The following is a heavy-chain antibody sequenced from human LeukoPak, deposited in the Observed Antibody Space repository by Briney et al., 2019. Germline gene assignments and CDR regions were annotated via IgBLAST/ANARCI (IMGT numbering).Heavy chain of an antibody. CDR2: IIPIFGTA. J-gene: IGHJ5*02. CDR1: GGTFSSYA. V-gene: IGHV1-69*13. D-gene: IGHD4-17*01. CDR3: ARSGLAKWGYGDYDWFDP. Sequence: SVKVSCKASGGTFSSYAISWVRQAPGQGLEWMGGIIPIFGTANYAQKFQGRVTITADESTSTAYMELSSLRSEDTAVYYCARSGLAKWGYGDYDWFDPWGQGTLVTVSS.